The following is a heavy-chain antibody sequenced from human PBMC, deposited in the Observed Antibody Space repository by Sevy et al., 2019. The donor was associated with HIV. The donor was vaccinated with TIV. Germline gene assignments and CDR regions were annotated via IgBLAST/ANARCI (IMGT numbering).Heavy chain of an antibody. CDR2: ISAYNGNT. CDR3: AGDTIFGVVIGMDV. Sequence: ASVKVSCKASGYTFTSYGISWVRQAPGQGLEWMGWISAYNGNTNYAQKLQGRVTMTTDTSTSTAYMELRSLRSDDTAVYYCAGDTIFGVVIGMDVWGQGTTVTVSS. D-gene: IGHD3-3*01. V-gene: IGHV1-18*01. J-gene: IGHJ6*02. CDR1: GYTFTSYG.